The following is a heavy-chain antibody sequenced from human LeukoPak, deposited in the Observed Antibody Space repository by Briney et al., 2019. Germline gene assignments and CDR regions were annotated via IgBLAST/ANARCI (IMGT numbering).Heavy chain of an antibody. J-gene: IGHJ4*02. CDR2: ISRDGGST. Sequence: PGGSVSFTCCASGFTFTSSNIHWVRQAPGKGLEVVSTISRDGGSTYYGDSVKGRFTISRDNSKNTLYLQMTSLRPEDTAVYYCVKHADPSMEFHYWGQGTLVTVSS. D-gene: IGHD3-10*01. CDR1: GFTFTSSN. V-gene: IGHV3-64D*09. CDR3: VKHADPSMEFHY.